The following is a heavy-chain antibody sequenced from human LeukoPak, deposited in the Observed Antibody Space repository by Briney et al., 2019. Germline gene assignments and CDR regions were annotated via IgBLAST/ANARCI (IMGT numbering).Heavy chain of an antibody. CDR2: ISALTGDT. D-gene: IGHD1-14*01. J-gene: IGHJ5*02. Sequence: ASVKVSCKASGYTFTSYGITWVRQAPGQGLEWMGWISALTGDTNYAQKFQGRLTMTTDTSTDTAYMEMRSLRSDDTAVYYCAREATGRAFDPWGQGTLVIVSS. V-gene: IGHV1-18*01. CDR1: GYTFTSYG. CDR3: AREATGRAFDP.